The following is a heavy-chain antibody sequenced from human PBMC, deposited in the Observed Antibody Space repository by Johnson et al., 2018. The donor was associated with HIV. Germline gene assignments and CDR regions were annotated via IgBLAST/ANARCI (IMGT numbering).Heavy chain of an antibody. J-gene: IGHJ3*02. Sequence: MLLVESGGGLVQPGGSLRLSCAASGITVSSNYMSWVRQAPGKGLEWVSVISGSGGSTYYTDSVKGRFTISRDNSKNTLYLQMNSLRAEDTAVYYCRVVTGAFDIWGQGTMVTVSS. CDR1: GITVSSNY. V-gene: IGHV3-66*02. CDR2: ISGSGGST. D-gene: IGHD4-23*01. CDR3: RVVTGAFDI.